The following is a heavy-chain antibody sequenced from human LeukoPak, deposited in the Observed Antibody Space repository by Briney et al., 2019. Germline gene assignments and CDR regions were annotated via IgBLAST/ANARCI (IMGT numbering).Heavy chain of an antibody. Sequence: PSETLSLTCTVSGGSLSSYYCSWIRQPPGKGLEWIGYTHYSGSTNYNPSLKSRVTISVDTSKNQFSLKLSSVTAADTAVYYCARHSCSGGSCYRFDYWGQGILVTVSS. J-gene: IGHJ4*02. V-gene: IGHV4-59*08. CDR2: THYSGST. D-gene: IGHD2-15*01. CDR3: ARHSCSGGSCYRFDY. CDR1: GGSLSSYY.